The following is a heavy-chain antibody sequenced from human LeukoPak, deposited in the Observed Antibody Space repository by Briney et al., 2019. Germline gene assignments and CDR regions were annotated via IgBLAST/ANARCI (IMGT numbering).Heavy chain of an antibody. V-gene: IGHV4-59*12. CDR2: VYYTGST. CDR1: SGFITAYY. J-gene: IGHJ4*02. CDR3: ARSGSGYLRYYFDY. Sequence: SETLSLTCSVSSGFITAYYWSWIRQPPGKGLEWIGYVYYTGSTEYNPSLRSRVTISVDTSKNQFSLKLSSVTAADTAVYYCARSGSGYLRYYFDYWGQGTLVTVSS. D-gene: IGHD5-12*01.